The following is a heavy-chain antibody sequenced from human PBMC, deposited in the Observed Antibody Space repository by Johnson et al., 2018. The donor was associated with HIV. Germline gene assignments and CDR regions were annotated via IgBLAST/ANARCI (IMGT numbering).Heavy chain of an antibody. CDR3: AKQQYCTNGVWCPFDI. J-gene: IGHJ3*02. CDR2: IGWSSGVL. CDR1: GFTFDEYA. D-gene: IGHD2-8*01. V-gene: IGHV3-9*01. Sequence: EVQLVESGGGVVRPGGSLRLSCAASGFTFDEYAMSWVRQAPGKGLEWVSGIGWSSGVLAYADSVKGRFTISRDNAKNSLYLQLNSLRDEDTALYFCAKQQYCTNGVWCPFDIWGQGTMVIVYS.